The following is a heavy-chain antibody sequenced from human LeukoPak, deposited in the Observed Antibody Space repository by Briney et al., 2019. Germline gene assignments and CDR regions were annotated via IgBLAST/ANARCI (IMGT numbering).Heavy chain of an antibody. CDR1: GYTFTSYY. J-gene: IGHJ2*01. CDR2: INPSGGST. CDR3: ARAREQEMATINWYFDL. V-gene: IGHV1-46*01. Sequence: ASVKVSCKASGYTFTSYYMHWVRQAPGQGLEWMGIINPSGGSTSYAQKFQGRVTMTRDTSTSAVYMELSSLRSEDTAVYYCARAREQEMATINWYFDLWGRGTLVTVSS. D-gene: IGHD5-24*01.